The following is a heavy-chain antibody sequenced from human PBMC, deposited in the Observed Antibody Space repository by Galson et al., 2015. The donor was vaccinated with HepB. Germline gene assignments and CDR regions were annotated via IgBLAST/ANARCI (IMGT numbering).Heavy chain of an antibody. CDR3: ARDRGSTSFADYYYYMDV. Sequence: QSGAEVKKPGASVKVSCKASGGTFSSHAISWVRQAPGQGLEWMGGIIPILGIANYAQKFQGRVTITADKSTSTAYMELSSLRSEDTAVYYCARDRGSTSFADYYYYMDVWGKGTTVTVSS. CDR2: IIPILGIA. D-gene: IGHD2-2*01. CDR1: GGTFSSHA. J-gene: IGHJ6*03. V-gene: IGHV1-69*10.